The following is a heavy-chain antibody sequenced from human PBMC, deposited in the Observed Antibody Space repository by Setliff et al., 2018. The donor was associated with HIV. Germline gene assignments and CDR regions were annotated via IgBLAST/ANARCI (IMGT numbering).Heavy chain of an antibody. J-gene: IGHJ4*02. CDR3: ARAPTGKLDF. D-gene: IGHD1-1*01. V-gene: IGHV4-4*08. CDR2: IHTSGST. CDR1: GDSMSGYY. Sequence: SETLSLTCAVSGDSMSGYYWSWIRQSPGKKLEWIGYIHTSGSTNYNPSLKSRVTISLDTSNDRFPLRLSSVTAADTAVYYCARAPTGKLDFWGQGTLVTVSS.